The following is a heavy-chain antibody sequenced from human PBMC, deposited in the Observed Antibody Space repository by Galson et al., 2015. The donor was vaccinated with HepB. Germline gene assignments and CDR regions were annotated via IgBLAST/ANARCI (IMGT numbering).Heavy chain of an antibody. V-gene: IGHV4-34*01. D-gene: IGHD1-26*01. CDR2: INHSGTT. Sequence: SETLSLTCAVYGGSLSGFYWSWIRKPPGKGLEWIGEINHSGTTNYNPSLKSRVTISVDRSKNQFSLKMRSVTVADTAVYYCARGSIVESTMGGVLYTGHKYFYYYYMDVWGKGTTVTVSS. CDR1: GGSLSGFY. J-gene: IGHJ6*03. CDR3: ARGSIVESTMGGVLYTGHKYFYYYYMDV.